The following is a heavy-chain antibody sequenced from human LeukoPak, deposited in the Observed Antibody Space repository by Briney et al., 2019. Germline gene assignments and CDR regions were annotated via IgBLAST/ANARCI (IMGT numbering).Heavy chain of an antibody. D-gene: IGHD6-25*01. Sequence: GGSLRLSCAASGFIFSNYAMSWVRQAPGKGLEWVSALDSTGAYTWYADSVKGRFTISKDSSKTILHLQMNSLRAEDAAVYFCAKGSAAGRPYYFDYWGQGTLVTVSS. V-gene: IGHV3-23*01. CDR2: LDSTGAYT. CDR1: GFIFSNYA. CDR3: AKGSAAGRPYYFDY. J-gene: IGHJ4*02.